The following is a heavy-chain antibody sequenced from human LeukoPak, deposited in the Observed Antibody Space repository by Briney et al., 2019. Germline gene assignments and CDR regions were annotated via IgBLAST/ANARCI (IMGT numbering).Heavy chain of an antibody. Sequence: GESLKISCKGSGYSFTSYWIGWVRQMPGKGLEWMGIIYPGDSDTRYSPSFQGQVTISADKSISTAYLQWSSLKASDTAMYYCARHVRRYSSGLGWFDPWGQGTLVTVSS. J-gene: IGHJ5*02. CDR2: IYPGDSDT. V-gene: IGHV5-51*01. CDR1: GYSFTSYW. CDR3: ARHVRRYSSGLGWFDP. D-gene: IGHD6-19*01.